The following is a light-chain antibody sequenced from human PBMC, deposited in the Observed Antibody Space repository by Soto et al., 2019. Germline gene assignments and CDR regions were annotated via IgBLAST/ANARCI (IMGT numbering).Light chain of an antibody. CDR1: QSIINL. Sequence: DIQMTQSPSSLSASVGDRVTIACRASQSIINLFSWYQQKPGKPPKILIYAASSLQSGVPSRFSGSGSGTDFTLTISSLQPEDFATYSCHHSYSTPPTFGAGTKVDIK. CDR3: HHSYSTPPT. CDR2: AAS. J-gene: IGKJ3*01. V-gene: IGKV1-39*01.